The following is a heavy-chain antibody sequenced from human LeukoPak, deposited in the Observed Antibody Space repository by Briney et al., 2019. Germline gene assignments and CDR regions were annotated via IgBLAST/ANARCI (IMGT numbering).Heavy chain of an antibody. CDR1: GFTFDDYA. V-gene: IGHV3-9*01. CDR3: AKGSDFWSGSI. CDR2: ISWNSGSI. D-gene: IGHD3-3*01. Sequence: GGSLRLSCAASGFTFDDYAMHWVRQAPGKGLEWVSGISWNSGSIGYADSVKGRFTISRDNAKNSLYLQMNSLRAEDTALYYCAKGSDFWSGSIWGQGTMVTVSP. J-gene: IGHJ3*02.